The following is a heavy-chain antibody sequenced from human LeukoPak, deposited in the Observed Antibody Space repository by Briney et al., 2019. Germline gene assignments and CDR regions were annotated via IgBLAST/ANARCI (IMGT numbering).Heavy chain of an antibody. Sequence: PGRSLRLSCTASGFTFGDYTMTWIRQAPGKGLEWVGLIRNKADGGTPEYAASVKGRFTISRDDSKNIAYLQMNSLKTDDTAVYYCTRDPPTRYWGQGTLVSVSS. CDR3: TRDPPTRY. CDR1: GFTFGDYT. V-gene: IGHV3-49*03. J-gene: IGHJ4*02. CDR2: IRNKADGGTP. D-gene: IGHD1-26*01.